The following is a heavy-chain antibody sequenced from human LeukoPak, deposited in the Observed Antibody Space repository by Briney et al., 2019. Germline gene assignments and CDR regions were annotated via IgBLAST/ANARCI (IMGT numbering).Heavy chain of an antibody. CDR1: GGSISSGGYY. D-gene: IGHD3-10*01. Sequence: SETLSLTCTVSGGSISSGGYYWSWIRQHPGKGLEWIGYIYYSGSTYYNPSLKSRVTISVDTPKNQFSLKLSSVTAADTAVYYCAREPRITMVRGVIIGYFDYWGQGTLVTVSS. J-gene: IGHJ4*02. V-gene: IGHV4-31*03. CDR3: AREPRITMVRGVIIGYFDY. CDR2: IYYSGST.